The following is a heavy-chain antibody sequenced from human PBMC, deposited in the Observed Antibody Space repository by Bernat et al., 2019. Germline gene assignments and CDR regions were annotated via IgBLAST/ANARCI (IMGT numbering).Heavy chain of an antibody. J-gene: IGHJ4*02. V-gene: IGHV4-39*01. CDR1: GGSISSSSYY. CDR3: ARMCGDYGDYLWFDY. D-gene: IGHD4-17*01. Sequence: QLQLQESGPGLVKPSETLSLTCTVSGGSISSSSYYWGWIRQPPGKGLEWIGSIYYSGSTYYNPSLKSRVTISVDTSKNQFSLKLSSVTAADTAVYYCARMCGDYGDYLWFDYWGQGTLVTVSS. CDR2: IYYSGST.